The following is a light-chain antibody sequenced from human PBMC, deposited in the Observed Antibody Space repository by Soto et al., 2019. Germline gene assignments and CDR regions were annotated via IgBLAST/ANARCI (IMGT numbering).Light chain of an antibody. Sequence: EIVLTQSPATLSLSPGERATLSCGASQSVSSSYVAWYQQQPGLAPRLLIYDASSRATGIPDRFSGSGAGTDFTLTISRLEPEDFAVYYCQQYGSSPTFGQGTKLEIK. CDR2: DAS. V-gene: IGKV3D-20*01. J-gene: IGKJ2*01. CDR1: QSVSSSY. CDR3: QQYGSSPT.